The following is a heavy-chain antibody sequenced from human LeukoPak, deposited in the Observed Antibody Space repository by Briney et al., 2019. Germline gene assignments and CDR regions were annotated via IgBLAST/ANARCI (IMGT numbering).Heavy chain of an antibody. CDR1: GYTFTGYY. D-gene: IGHD6-6*01. CDR2: INPNSGGT. V-gene: IGHV1-2*02. Sequence: ASVKVSCKASGYTFTGYYMHWVRQAPGQGLEWMGWINPNSGGTNYAQKFQGRVTMTRDTSISTAYMELSSLRSEDTAVYYCARVGIEYSSSSPFDYWGQGTLVTVSS. CDR3: ARVGIEYSSSSPFDY. J-gene: IGHJ4*02.